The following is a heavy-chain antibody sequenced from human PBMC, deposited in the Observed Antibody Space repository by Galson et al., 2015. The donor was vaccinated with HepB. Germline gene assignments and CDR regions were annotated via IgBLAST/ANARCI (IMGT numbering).Heavy chain of an antibody. CDR3: ARHVWGPTAAGIVRGMDV. CDR2: IYPGDSDT. Sequence: QSGAEVKKPGESLKISCKGSGYSFTSYWIGWVRQMPGKGLEWMGIIYPGDSDTRYSPSFQGQVTISADKSTSTAYLQWSSLKASDTAMYYCARHVWGPTAAGIVRGMDVWGQGTTVTVSS. D-gene: IGHD6-13*01. CDR1: GYSFTSYW. J-gene: IGHJ6*02. V-gene: IGHV5-51*01.